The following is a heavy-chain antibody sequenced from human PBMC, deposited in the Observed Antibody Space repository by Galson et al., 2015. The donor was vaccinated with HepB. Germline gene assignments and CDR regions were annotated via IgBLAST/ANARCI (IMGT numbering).Heavy chain of an antibody. CDR1: GFTFSSYA. V-gene: IGHV3-30*04. Sequence: SLRLSCAASGFTFSSYAMHWVRQAPGKGLEWVAVISYDGSNKYYADSVKGRFTISRDNSKNTLYLQMNSLRAEDTAVYYCAREWTMGEFGYFDLWGRGTLVTVSS. J-gene: IGHJ2*01. D-gene: IGHD3-16*01. CDR3: AREWTMGEFGYFDL. CDR2: ISYDGSNK.